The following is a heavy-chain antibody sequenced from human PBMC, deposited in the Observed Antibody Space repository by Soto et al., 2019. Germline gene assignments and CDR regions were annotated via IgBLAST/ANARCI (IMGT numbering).Heavy chain of an antibody. D-gene: IGHD6-13*01. V-gene: IGHV3-21*01. CDR2: ISSSSSYI. Sequence: GGSLRLSCAASGFTFSSYSMNWFRQAPGKGLEWVSSISSSSSYIYYADSVRGRFTISRDNAKNSLYLQMNSLRAEDTAVYYCARESIAAAGSYYGMDVWGQGTTVTVSS. CDR3: ARESIAAAGSYYGMDV. CDR1: GFTFSSYS. J-gene: IGHJ6*02.